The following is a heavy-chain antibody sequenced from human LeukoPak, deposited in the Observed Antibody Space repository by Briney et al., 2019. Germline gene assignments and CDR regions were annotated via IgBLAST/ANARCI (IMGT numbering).Heavy chain of an antibody. CDR3: ATRYPLTPEAAAGTLFGY. D-gene: IGHD6-13*01. V-gene: IGHV1-18*01. CDR2: ISAYNGNT. J-gene: IGHJ4*02. CDR1: GYTFTSYG. Sequence: GASVKVSCKASGYTFTSYGISWVRQAPGQGLEWMGWISAYNGNTNYAQKLQGRVTMTTDTSTSTAYMELRSLRSDDTAVYYCATRYPLTPEAAAGTLFGYWGQGTLVTVSS.